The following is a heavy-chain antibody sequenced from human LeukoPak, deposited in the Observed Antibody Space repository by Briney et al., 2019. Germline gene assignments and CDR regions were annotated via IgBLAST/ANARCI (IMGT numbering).Heavy chain of an antibody. J-gene: IGHJ4*02. CDR1: GGSISSYY. D-gene: IGHD5-18*01. CDR2: IYYSGST. CDR3: AREFGDSYGSGFDY. Sequence: SETLSLTCTVSGGSISSYYWSWIRQPPGKGLEWIGYIYYSGSTNYNPSLKSRVTISVDTSKNQFSLKLSSVTAADTAVYYCAREFGDSYGSGFDYWGQGTLVTVSS. V-gene: IGHV4-59*01.